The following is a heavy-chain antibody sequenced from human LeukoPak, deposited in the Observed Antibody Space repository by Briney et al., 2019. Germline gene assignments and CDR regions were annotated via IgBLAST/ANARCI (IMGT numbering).Heavy chain of an antibody. V-gene: IGHV3-53*01. CDR3: ARDPGTGYPIDY. CDR1: GFSVSSNY. J-gene: IGHJ4*02. CDR2: LYVSGTT. D-gene: IGHD3-9*01. Sequence: PGGSLRLSCAASGFSVSSNYMSWVRQAPGKGLEWISALYVSGTTYYADSVKGRFTISRDNSKNTLYLQMNSLGAEDTAIYYRARDPGTGYPIDYWGQGTLVTVSS.